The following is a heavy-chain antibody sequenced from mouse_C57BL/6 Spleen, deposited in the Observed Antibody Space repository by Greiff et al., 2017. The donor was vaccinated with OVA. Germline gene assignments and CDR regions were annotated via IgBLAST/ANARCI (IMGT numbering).Heavy chain of an antibody. CDR2: IDPSDSYT. CDR1: GYTFTSYW. Sequence: QVQLQQPGAELVKPGASVKLSCKASGYTFTSYWMQWVKQRPGQGLEWIGEIDPSDSYTNYNQKFKGKATVTVDTSASTAYMQLSSLTSEDSAVYYCARRPFITTVVADWGQGTTLTVSS. CDR3: ARRPFITTVVAD. D-gene: IGHD1-1*01. J-gene: IGHJ2*01. V-gene: IGHV1-50*01.